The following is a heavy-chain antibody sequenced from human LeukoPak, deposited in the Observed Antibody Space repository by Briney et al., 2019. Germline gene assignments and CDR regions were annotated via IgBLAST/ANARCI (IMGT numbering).Heavy chain of an antibody. CDR1: GFTSSSYW. J-gene: IGHJ4*02. CDR2: IKKDGSEK. CDR3: ARGLYSSTTYYFDY. V-gene: IGHV3-7*03. D-gene: IGHD6-13*01. Sequence: GGSLRLSCAASGFTSSSYWMSWVRQAPGKGLEWVANIKKDGSEKYYVDSVKGRFTISRDNAKNSLYLQMNSLRAEDTAVYFCARGLYSSTTYYFDYWGQGTLVTVSS.